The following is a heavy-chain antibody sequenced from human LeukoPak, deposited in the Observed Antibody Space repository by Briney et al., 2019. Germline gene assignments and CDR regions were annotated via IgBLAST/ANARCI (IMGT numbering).Heavy chain of an antibody. CDR3: ARVSRGGSGSGAFDI. D-gene: IGHD3-10*01. Sequence: SETLSLTCTVSNGSISSYDSYWSWIRQPPGKGLDWIAYIYYGGSTDSTPSLKSRVTISVGTSKNQFSLRLTSVTAADTAVHYCARVSRGGSGSGAFDIWGQGTMVTVSS. CDR2: IYYGGST. J-gene: IGHJ3*02. CDR1: NGSISSYDSY. V-gene: IGHV4-30-4*01.